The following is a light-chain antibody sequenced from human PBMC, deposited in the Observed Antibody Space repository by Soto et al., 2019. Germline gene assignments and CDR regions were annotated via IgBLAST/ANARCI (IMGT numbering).Light chain of an antibody. CDR3: QQAHSLPIT. Sequence: IQMTQSPSSVSASVGDRVTITCRASQGISTWLAWYQQKPGKAPKLLIYAASSLRSGAPSRFSGSGSGTDFTLTINSLQPEDFGTYYCQQAHSLPITFGQGTRLEIK. V-gene: IGKV1D-12*01. CDR1: QGISTW. J-gene: IGKJ5*01. CDR2: AAS.